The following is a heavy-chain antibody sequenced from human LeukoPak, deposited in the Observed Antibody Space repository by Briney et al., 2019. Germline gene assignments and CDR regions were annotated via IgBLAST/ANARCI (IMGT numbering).Heavy chain of an antibody. CDR1: GYTFTGYY. CDR3: AREGGDLQLWSTYDY. D-gene: IGHD5-18*01. V-gene: IGHV1-2*02. CDR2: INPNSGGT. Sequence: ASVKVSCKASGYTFTGYYMHWVRQAPGQGLEWMGWINPNSGGTNYAQRFQGRGTMTRDTSISTAYMELSRLRSDDTAVYYCAREGGDLQLWSTYDYWGQGTLVTVSS. J-gene: IGHJ4*02.